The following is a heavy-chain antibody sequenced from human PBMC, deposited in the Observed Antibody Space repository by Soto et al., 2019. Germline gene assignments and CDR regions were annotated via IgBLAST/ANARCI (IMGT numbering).Heavy chain of an antibody. CDR2: IRGKTNTYAT. CDR1: GFTFSYST. D-gene: IGHD3-3*01. CDR3: TRQWLLWGPFDF. J-gene: IGHJ4*02. V-gene: IGHV3-73*01. Sequence: PXGSLRFSCAASGFTFSYSTLHWVRQAPGKGLEWVGRIRGKTNTYATAYAASVKGRFSISRDDSKNTAYLQVNSLKSDDTAVYYCTRQWLLWGPFDFWGQGTPVTVSS.